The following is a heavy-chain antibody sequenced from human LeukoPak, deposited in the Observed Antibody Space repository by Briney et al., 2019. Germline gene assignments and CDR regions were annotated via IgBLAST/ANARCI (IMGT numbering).Heavy chain of an antibody. CDR2: ISYDGSNK. CDR1: GFTFSSYG. V-gene: IGHV3-30*18. J-gene: IGHJ4*02. D-gene: IGHD2-15*01. Sequence: QTGGSLRLSCGASGFTFSSYGMHWVRQAPGKGLEWVAVISYDGSNKYYADSVKGRFTISRDNSKNTLYLQMNSLRAEDTAVYYCAKVAYCSGGSCYDYWGQGTLVTVSS. CDR3: AKVAYCSGGSCYDY.